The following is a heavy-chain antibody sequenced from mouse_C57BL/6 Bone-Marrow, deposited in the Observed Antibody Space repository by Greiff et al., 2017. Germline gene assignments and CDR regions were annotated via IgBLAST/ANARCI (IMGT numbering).Heavy chain of an antibody. CDR1: GFTFTDYY. D-gene: IGHD2-3*01. CDR3: ARYPYDAYFYYAIDY. CDR2: IRNKANGYTT. Sequence: EVQLVESGGGLVQPGGSLSLSCAASGFTFTDYYMSWVRQPPGKALEWLGFIRNKANGYTTEYSASVKGRFTISRDNSQSILYLQMNALRAEDSATYYCARYPYDAYFYYAIDYWGQGTSVTVSA. J-gene: IGHJ4*01. V-gene: IGHV7-3*01.